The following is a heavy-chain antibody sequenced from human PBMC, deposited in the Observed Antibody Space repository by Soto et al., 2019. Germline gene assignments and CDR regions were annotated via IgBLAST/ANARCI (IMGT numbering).Heavy chain of an antibody. D-gene: IGHD3-9*01. Sequence: SVKVSCKASGGTFSSYSISWVRQAPGQGLEWMGGIIPIFGTANYAQKFQGRVTITADESTSTAYMELSSLRSEDTAVYYCASHRVDYDILTQMYYFDYWGQGTLVTVSS. CDR1: GGTFSSYS. V-gene: IGHV1-69*13. CDR2: IIPIFGTA. J-gene: IGHJ4*02. CDR3: ASHRVDYDILTQMYYFDY.